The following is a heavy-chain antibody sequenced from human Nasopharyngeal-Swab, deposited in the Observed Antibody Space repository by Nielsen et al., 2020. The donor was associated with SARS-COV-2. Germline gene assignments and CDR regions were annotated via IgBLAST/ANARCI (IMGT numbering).Heavy chain of an antibody. CDR1: GGSTSSSSYY. D-gene: IGHD5-12*01. CDR3: AIVADYYYYYYYMDV. CDR2: IYYSGST. J-gene: IGHJ6*03. Sequence: SETLSLTCTVSGGSTSSSSYYWGWIRQPPGKGLEWIGSIYYSGSTYYNPSLKSRVTISVDTSKNQFSLKLSSVTAADTAVYYCAIVADYYYYYYYMDVWGKGTTVTVSS. V-gene: IGHV4-39*01.